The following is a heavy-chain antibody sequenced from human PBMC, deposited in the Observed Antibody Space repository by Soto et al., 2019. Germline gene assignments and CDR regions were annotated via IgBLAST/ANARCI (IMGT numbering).Heavy chain of an antibody. CDR3: ARDRITIFGVVRDYYYYMDV. D-gene: IGHD3-3*01. J-gene: IGHJ6*03. V-gene: IGHV4-31*03. CDR2: IYYSGST. CDR1: GGSISSGGYY. Sequence: SETLSLTCTVSGGSISSGGYYWSWIRQHPGKGLEWIGYIYYSGSTYYNPSLKSRVTISVDPSKNQFSLKLSSVTAADTAVYYCARDRITIFGVVRDYYYYMDVWGKGTTVTVSS.